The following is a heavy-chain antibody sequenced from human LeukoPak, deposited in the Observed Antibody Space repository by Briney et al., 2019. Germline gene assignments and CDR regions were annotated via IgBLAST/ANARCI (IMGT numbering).Heavy chain of an antibody. CDR2: ISHDGSNK. D-gene: IGHD3-22*01. J-gene: IGHJ5*02. V-gene: IGHV3-30*18. CDR3: AKDRHYYYDSSGYRNWFDP. Sequence: PGRSLRLSCAASGFTFSSYGMHWVRQAPGKGLEWVAVISHDGSNKYYADSVKGRFTIYRDNSKNTLYLQMNSLRAEDTAVYYCAKDRHYYYDSSGYRNWFDPWGQGTLVTVSS. CDR1: GFTFSSYG.